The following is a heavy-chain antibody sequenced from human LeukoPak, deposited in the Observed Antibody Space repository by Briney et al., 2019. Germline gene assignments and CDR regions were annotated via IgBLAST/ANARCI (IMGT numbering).Heavy chain of an antibody. J-gene: IGHJ4*02. D-gene: IGHD5-18*01. CDR2: IKQDGSEK. CDR1: GFTLSSYW. CDR3: ARGDTAMVLYYFDY. V-gene: IGHV3-7*01. Sequence: GGSLRLSCAASGFTLSSYWMSWVRQAPGKGLEWVANIKQDGSEKYYVDSVKGRFTISRDNAKNSLYLQMNSLRAEDTAVYYCARGDTAMVLYYFDYWGQGTLVTVSS.